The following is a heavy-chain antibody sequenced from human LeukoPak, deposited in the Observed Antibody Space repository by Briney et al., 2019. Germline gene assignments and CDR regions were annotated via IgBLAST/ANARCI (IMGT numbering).Heavy chain of an antibody. CDR2: VYASGNT. CDR3: ARSSGGIDFDY. Sequence: SETLSLTCSVSGGSMNRYFWSWIRQPAGKGLEWIGRVYASGNTNYNPSLKSRVTISVDTSKNQFSLKLSSVTAADTAVYYCARSSGGIDFDYWGQGTLVTVSS. CDR1: GGSMNRYF. D-gene: IGHD1-26*01. J-gene: IGHJ4*02. V-gene: IGHV4-4*07.